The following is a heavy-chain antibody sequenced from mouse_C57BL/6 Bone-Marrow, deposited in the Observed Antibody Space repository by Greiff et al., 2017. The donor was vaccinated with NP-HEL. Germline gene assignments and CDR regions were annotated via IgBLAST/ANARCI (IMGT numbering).Heavy chain of an antibody. CDR3: ARVYYYAPYFDV. CDR2: IDPSDSET. Sequence: QVQLKQPGAELVRPGSSVKLSCKASGYTFTSYWMHWVKQRPIQGLEWIGNIDPSDSETHYNQKFKDKATLTVDKSSSTAYMQLSSLTSEDSAVYYCARVYYYAPYFDVWGTGTTVTVSS. D-gene: IGHD1-1*01. CDR1: GYTFTSYW. V-gene: IGHV1-52*01. J-gene: IGHJ1*03.